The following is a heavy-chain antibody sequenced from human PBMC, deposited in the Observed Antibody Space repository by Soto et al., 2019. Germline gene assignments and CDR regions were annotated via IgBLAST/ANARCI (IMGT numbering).Heavy chain of an antibody. V-gene: IGHV3-23*01. J-gene: IGHJ4*02. Sequence: EVQLLESGGGLVQPGGSLRLSCAASGFSFSSYAMNWVRQAPGKGLEWVSVISGSGDSTYYADSVKGRFTISRDNSKNTLYLQMISLRAEDTAVYYGARRSSGWYFDYGGQGTLVIVSS. CDR1: GFSFSSYA. D-gene: IGHD6-19*01. CDR2: ISGSGDST. CDR3: ARRSSGWYFDY.